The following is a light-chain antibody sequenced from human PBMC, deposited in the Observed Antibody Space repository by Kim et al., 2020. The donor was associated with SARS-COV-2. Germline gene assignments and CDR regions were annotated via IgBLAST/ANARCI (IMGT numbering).Light chain of an antibody. J-gene: IGLJ2*01. V-gene: IGLV3-1*01. Sequence: SYELTQPPSVSVSPGRTATITCSGDNLGNKYACWYQQKPGLSPVLVIYRDDRRPPGIPERFSGSNSGNTATLTISGTQAMDEADYYCQAWDSSTESVVFG. CDR2: RDD. CDR3: QAWDSSTESVV. CDR1: NLGNKY.